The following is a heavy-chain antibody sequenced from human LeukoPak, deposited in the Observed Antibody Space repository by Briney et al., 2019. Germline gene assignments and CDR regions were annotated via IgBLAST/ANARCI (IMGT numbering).Heavy chain of an antibody. Sequence: GGSLRLSCAASGFTFSSYAMSWVRQAPGKGLGWVSAITGSGGSTYYAGSVKGRFTISRDNSKNTLYVQMNSLRAEDTAVYYCATERNWVFDYWGQGTLVTVSS. J-gene: IGHJ4*02. CDR3: ATERNWVFDY. CDR1: GFTFSSYA. D-gene: IGHD7-27*01. CDR2: ITGSGGST. V-gene: IGHV3-23*01.